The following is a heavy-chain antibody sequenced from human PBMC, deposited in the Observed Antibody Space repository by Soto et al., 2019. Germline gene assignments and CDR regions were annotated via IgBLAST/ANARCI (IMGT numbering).Heavy chain of an antibody. Sequence: QVQLVQSGAEVKKPGSSVKVSCKASGGIFSSYTISWVRQAPGQGLEWKGRIIPILGIANYAQKFQGRVTISADKATSTAYMELSSLRSEDTAVYYCARVTGRGYSGDDYGAPSTDDADYWGQGTLVTVSS. J-gene: IGHJ4*02. CDR1: GGIFSSYT. D-gene: IGHD5-12*01. CDR2: IIPILGIA. V-gene: IGHV1-69*02. CDR3: ARVTGRGYSGDDYGAPSTDDADY.